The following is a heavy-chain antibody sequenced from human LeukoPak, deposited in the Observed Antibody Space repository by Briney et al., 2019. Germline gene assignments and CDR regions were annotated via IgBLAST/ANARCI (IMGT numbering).Heavy chain of an antibody. Sequence: TGGSLRLSCAASGFTFSTYGMHWVHQAPGKGLEWVAFIRYDGSNKYYADSVKGRFTISRDNSKNTLYLQMNSLRAEDTAVYYCTALGIYDSKRLVDYWGQGTLVTVSS. D-gene: IGHD3-22*01. CDR3: TALGIYDSKRLVDY. V-gene: IGHV3-30*02. J-gene: IGHJ4*02. CDR1: GFTFSTYG. CDR2: IRYDGSNK.